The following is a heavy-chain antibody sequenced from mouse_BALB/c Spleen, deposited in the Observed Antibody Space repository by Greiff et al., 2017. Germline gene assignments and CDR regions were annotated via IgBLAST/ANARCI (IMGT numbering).Heavy chain of an antibody. J-gene: IGHJ4*01. CDR1: GYTFTSYR. V-gene: IGHV1S127*01. Sequence: QVQLQQPGAELVKPGASVKMSCKASGYTFTSYRMHWVKQRPGQGLEWIGVIDPSDSYTSYNQKFKGKATLTVDTSSSTAYMQLSSLTSEDSAVYYCTRNCYYYGSSLAMDYWGQGTSVTVSS. CDR3: TRNCYYYGSSLAMDY. CDR2: IDPSDSYT. D-gene: IGHD1-1*01.